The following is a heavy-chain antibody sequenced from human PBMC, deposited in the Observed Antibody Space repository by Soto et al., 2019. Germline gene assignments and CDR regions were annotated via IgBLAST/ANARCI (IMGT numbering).Heavy chain of an antibody. CDR2: ISGSGNSI. V-gene: IGHV3-23*01. D-gene: IGHD2-21*01. J-gene: IGHJ4*02. CDR1: GFTFSSYA. Sequence: EVQLLESGGGLVQPGGSLRLSCAASGFTFSSYAMSWVRQAPGKGLEWVSAISGSGNSIYYADSVKGRFTISRDNSKNTLHVHMNSLRADDTAVYYGGRDAGEDESKLAGDWGQGTLVTVSS. CDR3: GRDAGEDESKLAGD.